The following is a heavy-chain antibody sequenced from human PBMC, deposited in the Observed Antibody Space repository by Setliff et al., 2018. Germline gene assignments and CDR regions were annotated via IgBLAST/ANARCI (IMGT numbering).Heavy chain of an antibody. J-gene: IGHJ4*02. CDR3: ARAHSSTLSVHDY. Sequence: GGSLRLSCAASEFTFSSYWMHWVRQAPGKGLVWVSRINSDGSSTSYADSVKGRFTISRDNAKNTLYLQMNSLRAEDTAVYYCARAHSSTLSVHDYWGQGTLVTVSS. CDR2: INSDGSST. V-gene: IGHV3-74*01. CDR1: EFTFSSYW. D-gene: IGHD2-2*01.